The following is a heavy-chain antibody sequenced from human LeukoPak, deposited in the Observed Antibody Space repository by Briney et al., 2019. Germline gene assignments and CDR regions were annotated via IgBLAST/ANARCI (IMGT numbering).Heavy chain of an antibody. J-gene: IGHJ4*02. V-gene: IGHV4-31*03. Sequence: SETLSLTCTVSGGSISSGGYYWSWIRQHPGKGLEWIGYIYYSGSTYYNPSPKSRVTISVDTSKNQFSLKLSAVTAADTAVYYCARGIAVAGTAASPLMGFDYWGQGTLVTVSS. D-gene: IGHD6-19*01. CDR1: GGSISSGGYY. CDR3: ARGIAVAGTAASPLMGFDY. CDR2: IYYSGST.